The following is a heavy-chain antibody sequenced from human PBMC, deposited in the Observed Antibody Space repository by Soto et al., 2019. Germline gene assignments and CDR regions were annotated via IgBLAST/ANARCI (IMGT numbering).Heavy chain of an antibody. V-gene: IGHV1-3*01. Sequence: ASLKVSCKASGYTFTSYAMHWVRQAPGQRLEWMGWINAGNGNTKYSQKFQGRVTITRDTSASTAYMELSSLRSEDTAVYYCAGAAYYYDSSVYIDYWGQGTLVTVSS. D-gene: IGHD3-22*01. CDR2: INAGNGNT. J-gene: IGHJ4*02. CDR3: AGAAYYYDSSVYIDY. CDR1: GYTFTSYA.